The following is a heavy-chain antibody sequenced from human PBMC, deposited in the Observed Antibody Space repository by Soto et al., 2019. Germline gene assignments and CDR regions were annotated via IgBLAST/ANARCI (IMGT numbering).Heavy chain of an antibody. CDR2: MYASGGPT. D-gene: IGHD6-25*01. J-gene: IGHJ4*02. CDR3: ATDKAARGVGWPFDC. Sequence: EVQLLESGGGLAQPGGSLRLSCAASGFTISTCAMSWVRQAPGKGLEWVSTMYASGGPTYYRDSVEGRFTISRDNSKNTLYLQMNNLRAEDTAIYYCATDKAARGVGWPFDCWGQGTPLTVSS. CDR1: GFTISTCA. V-gene: IGHV3-23*01.